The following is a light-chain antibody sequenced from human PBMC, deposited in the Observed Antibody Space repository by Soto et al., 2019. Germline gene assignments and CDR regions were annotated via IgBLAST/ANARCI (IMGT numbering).Light chain of an antibody. CDR2: EGS. V-gene: IGLV2-23*01. CDR3: CSYVGGDTYLI. J-gene: IGLJ2*01. CDR1: SRDVGGYIL. Sequence: QSALTQPASVSGSPGQSITISCTGTSRDVGGYILVSWYQQEPGKAHKLMIYEGSKRPSGVSNRFSGSKSGNTASLTISGLQAEDEAHYYCCSYVGGDTYLIFGGGTKLTVL.